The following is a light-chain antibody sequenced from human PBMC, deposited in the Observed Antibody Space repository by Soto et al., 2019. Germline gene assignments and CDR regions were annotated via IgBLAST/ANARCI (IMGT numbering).Light chain of an antibody. CDR2: ATS. Sequence: DIPLTQSPSFLSASVGDRVTITCRASQGIRNYLAWYQQKPGKAPKLLIYATSTLQSGVPSRFSGSGSGPEFTLTISCLQPEDFATYYCQQVNDYPLTFGGGTKVEIK. CDR3: QQVNDYPLT. J-gene: IGKJ4*01. CDR1: QGIRNY. V-gene: IGKV1-9*01.